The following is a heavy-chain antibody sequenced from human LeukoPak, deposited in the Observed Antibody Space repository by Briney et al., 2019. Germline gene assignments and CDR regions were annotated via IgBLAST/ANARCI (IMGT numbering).Heavy chain of an antibody. J-gene: IGHJ3*02. CDR1: GFTFDDYA. CDR3: AKDRSVVPDAFDI. D-gene: IGHD2-15*01. Sequence: GGSLRLSCAASGFTFDDYAMHWVRQAPGKGLEWVSGISWNSGSIGYADSVKGRFTISRDNAKNSLYLQMNSLRAEDTALYYCAKDRSVVPDAFDIWGQGTMATVSS. CDR2: ISWNSGSI. V-gene: IGHV3-9*01.